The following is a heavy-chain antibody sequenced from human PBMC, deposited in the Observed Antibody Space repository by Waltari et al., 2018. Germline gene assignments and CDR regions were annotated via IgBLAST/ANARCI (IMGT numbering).Heavy chain of an antibody. Sequence: QVQLVQSGAEVKKPGASVKVSCKASGYTFTGCYMHWVRQAPGQGLEWMGRINPNSGGTNYAQKFHGRVTMTRDTSISTAYMELSRLRSDDTAVYYCARTSSSPYWYFDLWGRGTLVTVSS. J-gene: IGHJ2*01. D-gene: IGHD6-6*01. CDR3: ARTSSSPYWYFDL. V-gene: IGHV1-2*06. CDR1: GYTFTGCY. CDR2: INPNSGGT.